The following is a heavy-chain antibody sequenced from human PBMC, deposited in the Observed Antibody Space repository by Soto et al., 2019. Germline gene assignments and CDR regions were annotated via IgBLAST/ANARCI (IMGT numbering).Heavy chain of an antibody. Sequence: GGSLRLSCAASGFTFSSYGMHWVRQAPGKGLEWVAVIWYDGSNKYYADSVKGRFTISRDNSKNTLYLQMNSLRAEDTAVYYCARDLVVVPAAISPFQHWGQGTLVTVSS. CDR1: GFTFSSYG. J-gene: IGHJ1*01. V-gene: IGHV3-33*01. CDR3: ARDLVVVPAAISPFQH. CDR2: IWYDGSNK. D-gene: IGHD2-2*02.